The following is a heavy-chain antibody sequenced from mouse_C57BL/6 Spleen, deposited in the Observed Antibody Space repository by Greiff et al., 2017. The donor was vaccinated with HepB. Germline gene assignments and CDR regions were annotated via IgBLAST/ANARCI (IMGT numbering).Heavy chain of an antibody. D-gene: IGHD2-2*01. CDR1: GYTFTSYW. CDR3: AASGLPYYFDY. Sequence: QVQLQQPGAELVRPGSSVKLSCKASGYTFTSYWMHWVKQRPIQGLEWIGNIDPSDSETHYNQKFKDKATLTVDKSSSTAYMQLSSLTSEDSAVYYWAASGLPYYFDYWGQGTTLTVSS. V-gene: IGHV1-52*01. J-gene: IGHJ2*01. CDR2: IDPSDSET.